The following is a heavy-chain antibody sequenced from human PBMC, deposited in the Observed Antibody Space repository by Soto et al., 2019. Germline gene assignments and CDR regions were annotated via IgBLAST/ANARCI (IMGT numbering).Heavy chain of an antibody. CDR2: ISSSSSYI. J-gene: IGHJ3*02. CDR3: ARVALWFGELLGPGAFDI. Sequence: GGSLRLSCAASGFTFSSYSMNWVRQAPGKGLEWVSSISSSSSYIYYADSVKGGFTISRDNAKNSLYLQMNSLRAEDTAVYYCARVALWFGELLGPGAFDIWGQGTMVTVSS. D-gene: IGHD3-10*01. V-gene: IGHV3-21*01. CDR1: GFTFSSYS.